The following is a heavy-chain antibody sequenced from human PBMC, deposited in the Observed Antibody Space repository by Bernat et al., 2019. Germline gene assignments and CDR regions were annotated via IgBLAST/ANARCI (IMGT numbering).Heavy chain of an antibody. CDR2: IRFDGSSG. D-gene: IGHD1-26*01. Sequence: QVQLVESGGGVVQPGRSLRLSCPASGFILSSYGIHWVPRAPGKGLEGVAVIRFDGSSGYNADSVRGRFTISRDNAKNTLYLQMSSLRAEDTAVYYCARGGGYSGYYDYWGQGTLVTVSS. CDR3: ARGGGYSGYYDY. J-gene: IGHJ4*02. V-gene: IGHV3-33*01. CDR1: GFILSSYG.